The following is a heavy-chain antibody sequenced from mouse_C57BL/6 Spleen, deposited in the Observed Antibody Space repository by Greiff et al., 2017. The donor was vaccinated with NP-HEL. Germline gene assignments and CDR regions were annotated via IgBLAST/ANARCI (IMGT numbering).Heavy chain of an antibody. V-gene: IGHV1-59*01. D-gene: IGHD1-2*01. CDR2: IDPSDSYT. Sequence: QVQLQQSGAELVRPGTSVKLSCKASGYTFTSYWMHWVKQRPGQGLEWIGVIDPSDSYTNYNQKFKGKATLTVDTSSSTAYMQLSSLTSEDSAVYYCARRGLRQYYYAMDYWGQGTSVTVSS. CDR1: GYTFTSYW. J-gene: IGHJ4*01. CDR3: ARRGLRQYYYAMDY.